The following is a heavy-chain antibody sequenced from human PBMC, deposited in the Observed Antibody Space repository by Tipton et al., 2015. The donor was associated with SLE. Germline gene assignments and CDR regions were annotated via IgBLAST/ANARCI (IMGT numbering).Heavy chain of an antibody. CDR2: IYYSGST. CDR3: ATLTVTIPRWFDP. D-gene: IGHD4-17*01. CDR1: GGSISSHF. V-gene: IGHV4-59*11. J-gene: IGHJ5*02. Sequence: LRLSCTVSGGSISSHFWSWIRQPPGKGLEWIGYIYYSGSTNYNPSLKSRVTISVDTSKNQFSLKLSSVTAADTAVYYCATLTVTIPRWFDPWGQGTLVTASS.